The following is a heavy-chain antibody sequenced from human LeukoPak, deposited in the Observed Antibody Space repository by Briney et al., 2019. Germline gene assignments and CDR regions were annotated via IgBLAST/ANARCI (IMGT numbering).Heavy chain of an antibody. Sequence: GASVKVSCKVSCKVCGYTLSDLSIHWVRQAPGEGLEWMGRYDPEENATIYAQKFQDRVIMNKDTSADTAYMELSSLRSEDTAVYYGATDPPESGTYYGLAVWGQGTTVTVSS. J-gene: IGHJ6*02. CDR3: ATDPPESGTYYGLAV. V-gene: IGHV1-24*01. CDR2: YDPEENAT. CDR1: GYTLSDLS. D-gene: IGHD1-1*01.